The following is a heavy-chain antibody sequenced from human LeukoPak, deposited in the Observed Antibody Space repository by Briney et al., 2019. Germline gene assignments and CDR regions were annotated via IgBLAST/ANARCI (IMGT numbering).Heavy chain of an antibody. V-gene: IGHV3-30*18. Sequence: GGSLRLSCAASGFTFSSYGMHWVRQAPGKGLEWVTVISYEGRNIFYADSVTGRFIISRDNSKNTLYLQMNSLRDEDTAVYYCAKDRSMTGNNDAFDIWGQGIMVTVSS. D-gene: IGHD1-20*01. J-gene: IGHJ3*02. CDR1: GFTFSSYG. CDR2: ISYEGRNI. CDR3: AKDRSMTGNNDAFDI.